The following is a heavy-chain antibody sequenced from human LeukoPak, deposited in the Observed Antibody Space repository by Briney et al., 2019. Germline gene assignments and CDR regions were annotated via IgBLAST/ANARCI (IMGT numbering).Heavy chain of an antibody. Sequence: SETLSFTCTVSGGSISSYYWSWIRQPPGKGLEWIGYIYYSGSTNYNPSLKSRGTITVDMSKNQFSVKLSSVPAADTAVYYCARGSNYYDSSGDFDYWGQGTLVTVSS. CDR2: IYYSGST. CDR1: GGSISSYY. V-gene: IGHV4-59*01. J-gene: IGHJ4*02. D-gene: IGHD3-22*01. CDR3: ARGSNYYDSSGDFDY.